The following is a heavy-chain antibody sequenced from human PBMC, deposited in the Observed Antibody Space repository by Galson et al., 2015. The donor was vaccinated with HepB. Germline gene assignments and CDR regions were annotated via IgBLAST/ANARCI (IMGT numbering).Heavy chain of an antibody. CDR1: GFTFSSYR. J-gene: IGHJ3*02. CDR2: INSDGSST. Sequence: SLRLSCAASGFTFSSYRMHWVRQAPGKGLVWVSRINSDGSSTSYADSVKGRFTISRDNAKNTLYLQMNSLRAEDTAVYCCARGAYDSSGYYSDDAFDIWGQGTMVTVSS. D-gene: IGHD3-22*01. V-gene: IGHV3-74*01. CDR3: ARGAYDSSGYYSDDAFDI.